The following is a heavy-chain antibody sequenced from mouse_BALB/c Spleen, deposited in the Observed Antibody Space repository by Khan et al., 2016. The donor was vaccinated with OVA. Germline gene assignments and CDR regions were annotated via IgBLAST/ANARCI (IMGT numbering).Heavy chain of an antibody. Sequence: EVQLQESGPGLVKPSQSLYLTCTVTGYSITSDYAWNGNREFPGNKLEWMGFISYSGNTNYNQYLKGRISITRDTTKNKFFLQLNSVTIEDTATYYCARVYWGDFDYWGQGTTLTVSS. V-gene: IGHV3-2*02. CDR2: ISYSGNT. CDR3: ARVYWGDFDY. D-gene: IGHD1-1*01. J-gene: IGHJ2*01. CDR1: GYSITSDYA.